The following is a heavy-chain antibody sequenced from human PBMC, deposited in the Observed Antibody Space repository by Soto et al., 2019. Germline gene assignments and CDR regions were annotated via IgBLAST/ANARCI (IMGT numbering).Heavy chain of an antibody. CDR1: GFTVISNY. CDR3: ARESYMDY. V-gene: IGHV3-66*01. Sequence: GGSRRLSCASSGFTVISNYMNWVRQAPGRGLEWVSVIYPGGGTYYADSVKGRFAVSRDTSKNTLYLQMSSLRAEDTAVYYCARESYMDYWGQGTQVTVSS. CDR2: IYPGGGT. D-gene: IGHD2-2*02. J-gene: IGHJ4*02.